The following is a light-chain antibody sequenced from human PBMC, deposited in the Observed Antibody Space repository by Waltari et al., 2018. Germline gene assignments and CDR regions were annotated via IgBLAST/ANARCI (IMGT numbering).Light chain of an antibody. CDR1: ESVSRA. CDR3: QHYLRLPVT. V-gene: IGKV3-20*01. Sequence: EIALTQSPGTLSLSVGERATVPCRASESVSRALAWYQQKPGQAPRLLIYGASTRATGIPDRFIGSGSGTDFSLTISRLEPDDFAVYYCQHYLRLPVTFGQGTTVEI. J-gene: IGKJ1*01. CDR2: GAS.